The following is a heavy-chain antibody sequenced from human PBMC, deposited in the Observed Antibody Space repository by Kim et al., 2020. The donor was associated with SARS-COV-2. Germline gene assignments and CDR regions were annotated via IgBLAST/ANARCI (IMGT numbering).Heavy chain of an antibody. Sequence: DSVKGRFTISRENSKNTLYLQMNSLRAEDTAVYYCANCPDAYYYYYGMDVWGQGTTVTVSS. V-gene: IGHV3-30*02. CDR3: ANCPDAYYYYYGMDV. J-gene: IGHJ6*02.